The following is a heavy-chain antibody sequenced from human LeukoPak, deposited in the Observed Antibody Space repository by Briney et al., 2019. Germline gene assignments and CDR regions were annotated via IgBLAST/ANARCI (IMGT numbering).Heavy chain of an antibody. CDR3: ASIAGKGSFDY. V-gene: IGHV3-9*01. CDR2: ITWNSGST. Sequence: GGSLRLSCAASGFSFDDYAMHWVRQAPGKGLEWVSGITWNSGSTYYADSVKGRFTISRDNSKNTLYLQMNSLRAEDTAVYYCASIAGKGSFDYWGQGTLVTVSS. D-gene: IGHD3-10*01. CDR1: GFSFDDYA. J-gene: IGHJ4*02.